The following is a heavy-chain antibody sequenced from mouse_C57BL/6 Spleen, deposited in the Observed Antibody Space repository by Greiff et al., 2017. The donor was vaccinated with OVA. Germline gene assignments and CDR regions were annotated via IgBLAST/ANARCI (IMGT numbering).Heavy chain of an antibody. CDR1: GYTFTSYW. CDR2: IDPSDSYT. J-gene: IGHJ3*01. V-gene: IGHV1-50*01. D-gene: IGHD3-2*02. Sequence: QVQLQQSGAELVKPGASVKLSCKASGYTFTSYWMQWVKQRPGQGLEWIGEIDPSDSYTNYKQTFKGKATLTVDTSSSTAYMQLSSLTSEDSAVYYCALDSSGSGYQFSYWGQGTLVTVSA. CDR3: ALDSSGSGYQFSY.